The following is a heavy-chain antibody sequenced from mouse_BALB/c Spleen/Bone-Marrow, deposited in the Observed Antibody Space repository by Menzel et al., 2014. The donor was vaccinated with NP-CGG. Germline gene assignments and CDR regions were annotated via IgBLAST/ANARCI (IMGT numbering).Heavy chain of an antibody. D-gene: IGHD2-1*01. Sequence: QVHVKQSGAELAKPGASVKMSCKASGYTFTSYWMYWIKQRPGQGLEWIGYINPSTGYTEYNQKFKDKATLTADKSSNTAYMQLSSLTSEDSAVYYCARKGYGNHHYYAMDYWGQGTSVTVSS. J-gene: IGHJ4*01. CDR3: ARKGYGNHHYYAMDY. V-gene: IGHV1-7*01. CDR2: INPSTGYT. CDR1: GYTFTSYW.